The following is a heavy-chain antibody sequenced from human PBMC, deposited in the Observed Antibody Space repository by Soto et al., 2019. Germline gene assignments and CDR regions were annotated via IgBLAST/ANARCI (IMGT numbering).Heavy chain of an antibody. D-gene: IGHD5-18*01. CDR2: ISGSGGST. Sequence: GGSLRLSCAASGFTFSSYAMSWVRQAPGKGLEWVSAISGSGGSTYYADSMKGRFTISRDNSKNTLYLQMNSLRAEDTAVYYCAKDGPGYSYGNNWFDPWGQGTLVTVSS. V-gene: IGHV3-23*01. CDR3: AKDGPGYSYGNNWFDP. CDR1: GFTFSSYA. J-gene: IGHJ5*02.